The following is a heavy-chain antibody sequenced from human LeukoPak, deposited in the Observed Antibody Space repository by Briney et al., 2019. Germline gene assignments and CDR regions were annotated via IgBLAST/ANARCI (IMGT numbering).Heavy chain of an antibody. CDR2: IYHSGST. D-gene: IGHD6-19*01. Sequence: SGTLSLTCAVSGGSISSSNWWSWVRQPPGKGLEWIGGIYHSGSTNYNPSLKSRVTISVDKSKNQFSLKLSSVTAADTAVYYCARGSGIAVAGIYWYFDLWGRGTLVTVSS. J-gene: IGHJ2*01. CDR3: ARGSGIAVAGIYWYFDL. V-gene: IGHV4-4*02. CDR1: GGSISSSNW.